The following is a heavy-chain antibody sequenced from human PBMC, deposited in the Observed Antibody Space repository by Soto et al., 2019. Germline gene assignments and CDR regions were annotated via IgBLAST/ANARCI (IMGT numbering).Heavy chain of an antibody. CDR3: ARDLAAVPRAFDY. CDR1: GGSISSYF. Sequence: SETLSLTCTVSGGSISSYFYIWVRQPPGKGLEWIGSVYYTGTTDYNPSLKSRVTVSVDTSKTQFSLNLRSVTAADTAVYYCARDLAAVPRAFDYWGRGTLVTSPQ. D-gene: IGHD6-13*01. V-gene: IGHV4-59*01. J-gene: IGHJ4*02. CDR2: VYYTGTT.